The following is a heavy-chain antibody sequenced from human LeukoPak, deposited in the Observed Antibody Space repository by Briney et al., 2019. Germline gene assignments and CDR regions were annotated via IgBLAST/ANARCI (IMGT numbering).Heavy chain of an antibody. CDR3: ASRRYSSGWYVY. CDR1: GGSISSYY. Sequence: TSETLSLTCTVSGGSISSYYWSWIRQSPGKGLEWIGYIYYSGSTNYNPSLKSRVTISVDTSKNQFSLKLSSVTAADTAVYYCASRRYSSGWYVYWGQGTLVTVSS. J-gene: IGHJ4*02. D-gene: IGHD6-19*01. V-gene: IGHV4-59*01. CDR2: IYYSGST.